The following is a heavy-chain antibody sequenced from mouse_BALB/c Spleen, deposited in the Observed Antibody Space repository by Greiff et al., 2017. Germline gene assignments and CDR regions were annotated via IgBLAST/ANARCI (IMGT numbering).Heavy chain of an antibody. V-gene: IGHV5-17*02. Sequence: EVQVVESGGGLVQPGGSRKLSCAASGFTFSSFGMHWVRQAPEKGLEWVAYISSGSSTIYYADTVKGRFTISRDNPKNTLFLQMTSLRSEDTAMYYCARWGYGFDYWGQGTTLTVSS. CDR1: GFTFSSFG. D-gene: IGHD2-2*01. J-gene: IGHJ2*01. CDR2: ISSGSSTI. CDR3: ARWGYGFDY.